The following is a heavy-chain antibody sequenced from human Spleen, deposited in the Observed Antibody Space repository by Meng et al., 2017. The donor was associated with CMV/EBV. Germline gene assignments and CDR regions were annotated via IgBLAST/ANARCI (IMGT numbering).Heavy chain of an antibody. CDR1: GASVSSDSW. CDR2: IYDSGIT. Sequence: SGASVSSDSWWSWVRQAPGKGLEWIGEIYDSGITNYNPSLKSRVTISVDKSTNQFSLKLTSVTAADTAIYYCARAYCGGDCYSGFDFWGPGTLVTVSS. CDR3: ARAYCGGDCYSGFDF. D-gene: IGHD2-21*01. J-gene: IGHJ4*02. V-gene: IGHV4-4*02.